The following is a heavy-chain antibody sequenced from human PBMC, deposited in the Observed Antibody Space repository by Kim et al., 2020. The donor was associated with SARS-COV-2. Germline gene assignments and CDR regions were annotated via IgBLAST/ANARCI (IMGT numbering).Heavy chain of an antibody. CDR1: GFTFSSYA. D-gene: IGHD6-19*01. CDR3: AKERRPGTAVAASFDY. V-gene: IGHV3-30*18. J-gene: IGHJ4*01. CDR2: ISYDGTNK. Sequence: GSLRLSCAASGFTFSSYAMHWVRQAPGKGLEWVAIISYDGTNKYYADSVKGRFTISRDTSKNTLYLQMNSLRAEDTAVYYFAKERRPGTAVAASFDYWG.